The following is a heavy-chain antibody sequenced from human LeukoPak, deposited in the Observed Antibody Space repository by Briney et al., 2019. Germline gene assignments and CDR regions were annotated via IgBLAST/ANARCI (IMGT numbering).Heavy chain of an antibody. CDR1: GYTFIRYG. Sequence: ASVKVSCKASGYTFIRYGISWVRQAPGQGREWMGWISAYNGYTNYAEKFQGRVTMTTDASTSTAYMELRSLRSDDTAVYYCTRDHMLRSAAGTLDYWGQGTLVTVSS. V-gene: IGHV1-18*01. CDR2: ISAYNGYT. D-gene: IGHD6-13*01. CDR3: TRDHMLRSAAGTLDY. J-gene: IGHJ4*02.